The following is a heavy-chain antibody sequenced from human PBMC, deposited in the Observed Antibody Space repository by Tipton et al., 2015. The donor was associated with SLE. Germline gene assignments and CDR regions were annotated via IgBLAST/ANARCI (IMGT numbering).Heavy chain of an antibody. CDR2: IFSGGDR. V-gene: IGHV3-66*01. CDR1: GFSVSNNY. J-gene: IGHJ4*02. D-gene: IGHD7-27*01. Sequence: SLRLSCAALGFSVSNNYMTWVRQAPGKGLEWVSVIFSGGDRYYADSVKGRFTISRDNSKKLTFLQMNSLRTEDTAMYFCARDNWGSYDFWGQGTLVTVSS. CDR3: ARDNWGSYDF.